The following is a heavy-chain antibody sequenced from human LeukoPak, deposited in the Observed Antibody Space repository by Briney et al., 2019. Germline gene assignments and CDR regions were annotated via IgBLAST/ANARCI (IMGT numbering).Heavy chain of an antibody. V-gene: IGHV3-9*01. CDR1: GFTFDDYA. J-gene: IGHJ4*02. CDR3: AREGGGSYLDY. CDR2: ISWNSGSI. D-gene: IGHD1-26*01. Sequence: GGSLRLSCAASGFTFDDYAMHWVRQAPGKGLEWVSGISWNSGSIGYADSVKGRFTISRDNAKNSLYLQMNSLRAEDTAVYYCAREGGGSYLDYWGQGTLVTVSS.